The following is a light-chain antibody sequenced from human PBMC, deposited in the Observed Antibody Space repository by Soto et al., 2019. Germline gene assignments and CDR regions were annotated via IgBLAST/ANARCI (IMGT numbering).Light chain of an antibody. CDR2: GAS. CDR1: QSVRSGY. J-gene: IGKJ2*01. V-gene: IGKV3-20*01. CDR3: QQYATSPST. Sequence: DIVLQQSPGTLSLSPGESATLSCRASQSVRSGYLAWYQQKPGQAPRLLIYGASSRASGIRHSFSGSGSGTDCTLTISRLEPEDFAVYYCQQYATSPSTFGQGTKLEIK.